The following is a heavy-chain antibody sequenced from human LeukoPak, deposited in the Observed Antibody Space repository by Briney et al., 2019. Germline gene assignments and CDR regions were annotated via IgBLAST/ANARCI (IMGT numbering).Heavy chain of an antibody. V-gene: IGHV1-69*05. CDR2: IIPIFGTA. CDR3: AREAAATYYMDV. Sequence: GSSVKVSCKASGGTFSSYAISWVRQAPGQGHEWMGGIIPIFGTANYAQKFQGRVTITTDESTSTAYMELSSLRSEDTAVYYCAREAAATYYMDVWGKGTTVTVSS. CDR1: GGTFSSYA. D-gene: IGHD6-13*01. J-gene: IGHJ6*03.